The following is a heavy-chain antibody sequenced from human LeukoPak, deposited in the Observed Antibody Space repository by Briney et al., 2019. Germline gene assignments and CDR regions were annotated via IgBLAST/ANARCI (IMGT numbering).Heavy chain of an antibody. V-gene: IGHV1-69*04. CDR2: IIPILGIA. CDR1: GGTFSSYA. Sequence: ASVKVSCKASGGTFSSYAISWVRQAPGQGLEWMGRIIPILGIANYAQKFQGRVTITADKSTSTAYMELSSLRSEDTAVYYCARDANQSGWHDDWGQGTLVTVSS. CDR3: ARDANQSGWHDD. J-gene: IGHJ4*02. D-gene: IGHD6-19*01.